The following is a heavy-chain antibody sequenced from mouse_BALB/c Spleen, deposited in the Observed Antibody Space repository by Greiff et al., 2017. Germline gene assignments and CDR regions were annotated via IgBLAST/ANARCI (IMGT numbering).Heavy chain of an antibody. Sequence: VQLQQSGPELVKPGASVKISCKASGYAFSSSWMNWVKQRPGQGLEWIGRIYPGDGDTNYNGKFKGKATLTADKSSSTAYMQLSSLTSVDSAVYFCAREGYGSSLYYFDYWGQGTTLTVSS. CDR2: IYPGDGDT. V-gene: IGHV1-82*01. J-gene: IGHJ2*01. CDR3: AREGYGSSLYYFDY. D-gene: IGHD1-1*01. CDR1: GYAFSSSW.